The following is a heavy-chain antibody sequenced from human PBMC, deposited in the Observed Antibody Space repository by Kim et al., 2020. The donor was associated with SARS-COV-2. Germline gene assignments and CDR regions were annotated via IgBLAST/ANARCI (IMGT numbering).Heavy chain of an antibody. CDR2: IKQDGSEK. Sequence: GGSLRLSCAASGFTFSNYWMTWVRQAPGKGLEWVANIKQDGSEKYYVDSVKGRFTISRDNAKNSLYLQMNSLRAEDTAVYYCARIGGGRGFSDYWGQGTLVTVSS. V-gene: IGHV3-7*03. D-gene: IGHD2-15*01. J-gene: IGHJ4*02. CDR3: ARIGGGRGFSDY. CDR1: GFTFSNYW.